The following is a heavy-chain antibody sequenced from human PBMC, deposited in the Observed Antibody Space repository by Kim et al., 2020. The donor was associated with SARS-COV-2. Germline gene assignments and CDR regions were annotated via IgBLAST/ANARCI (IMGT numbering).Heavy chain of an antibody. Sequence: GGSLRRSCAASGFTFSSYWMHWVRQAPGKGLVWVSRINNDGSSTSYADSVKGRFTISRDNAKNTLYLQMNSLRAEDTAVYYCARDPLSSWYGGASSYFDYWGQGTLVTVSS. V-gene: IGHV3-74*01. CDR1: GFTFSSYW. CDR2: INNDGSST. D-gene: IGHD6-13*01. J-gene: IGHJ4*02. CDR3: ARDPLSSWYGGASSYFDY.